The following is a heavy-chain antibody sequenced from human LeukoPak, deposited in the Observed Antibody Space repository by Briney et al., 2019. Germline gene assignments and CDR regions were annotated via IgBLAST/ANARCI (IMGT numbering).Heavy chain of an antibody. CDR2: IYYSGST. D-gene: IGHD6-19*01. J-gene: IGHJ5*02. V-gene: IGHV4-59*01. CDR3: ATSSGWYERNTWGGWFDP. Sequence: SETLSLTCSVSGGSIRSCYWNWIRQPPGKGLEWIGYIYYSGSTNYNPSLKSRVSISVDTSKNQFSLKLRSVTAADTAVYYCATSSGWYERNTWGGWFDPWGQGTLVTVSS. CDR1: GGSIRSCY.